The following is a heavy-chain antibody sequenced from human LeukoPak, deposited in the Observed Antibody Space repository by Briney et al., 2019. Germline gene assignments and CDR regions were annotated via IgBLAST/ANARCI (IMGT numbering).Heavy chain of an antibody. CDR3: ARVKSYYDILTGYQGTRDAFDI. V-gene: IGHV4-61*01. J-gene: IGHJ3*02. CDR2: IYYSGST. Sequence: SDTLSLTCTVSGVSVSSGSYYWSWIRKPPGKGLEWFGYIYYSGSTNYNPSLKSRVTISVDTSKNQFSLKLSSVTAADTAVYYCARVKSYYDILTGYQGTRDAFDIWGQGTMVTVSS. D-gene: IGHD3-9*01. CDR1: GVSVSSGSYY.